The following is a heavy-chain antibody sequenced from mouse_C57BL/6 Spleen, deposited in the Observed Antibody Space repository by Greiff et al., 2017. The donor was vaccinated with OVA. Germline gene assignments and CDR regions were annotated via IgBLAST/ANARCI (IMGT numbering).Heavy chain of an antibody. CDR2: ISYDGSN. CDR1: GYSITSGYY. J-gene: IGHJ4*01. CDR3: ARGESYTRGMDY. Sequence: EVQLQQSGPGLVKPSQSLSLTCSVTGYSITSGYYWNWIRQFPGNKLEWMGYISYDGSNNYNPSLKNRISITRDTSKNQFFLKLNSVTTEDTATYYCARGESYTRGMDYWGQGTSVTVSS. D-gene: IGHD2-10*01. V-gene: IGHV3-6*01.